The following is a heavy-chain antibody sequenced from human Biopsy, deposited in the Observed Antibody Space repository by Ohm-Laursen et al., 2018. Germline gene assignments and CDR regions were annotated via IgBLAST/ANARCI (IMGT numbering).Heavy chain of an antibody. J-gene: IGHJ4*02. CDR2: IWYDGSDK. Sequence: SLRLSCAASGFKFDNYGMNWVRQAPGKGLEWVAVIWYDGSDKYYGDSVKGRFTISRDNSKNTLYLQMNNLSAEDTAVYYCAKAGRGYIDYWGQGTLVIVSS. CDR1: GFKFDNYG. D-gene: IGHD5-18*01. V-gene: IGHV3-33*06. CDR3: AKAGRGYIDY.